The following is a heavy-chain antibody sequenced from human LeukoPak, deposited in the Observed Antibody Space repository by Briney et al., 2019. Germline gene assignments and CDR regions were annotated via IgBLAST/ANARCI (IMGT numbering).Heavy chain of an antibody. CDR3: ARGGTLYYFDY. Sequence: SETLSLTCTVSGGSISSGDYYWSWIRQPPGMGLEWIAYISHSGGTYHNPSLKSRVTISVDTSKNQFSLKLSSVTAADTAVYYCARGGTLYYFDYWGQGTLVTVSS. CDR2: ISHSGGT. J-gene: IGHJ4*02. V-gene: IGHV4-30-4*02. CDR1: GGSISSGDYY.